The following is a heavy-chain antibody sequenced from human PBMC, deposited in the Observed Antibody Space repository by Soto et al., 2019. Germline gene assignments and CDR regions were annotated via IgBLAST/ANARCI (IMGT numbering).Heavy chain of an antibody. CDR3: ARTTDTSVDY. CDR1: GYTFSSYA. CDR2: INAGNGNT. D-gene: IGHD1-1*01. J-gene: IGHJ4*02. Sequence: QVQLVQSGAEEKKPGASVKVSCKASGYTFSSYAMHWVRQAPGQRLEWMGWINAGNGNTKYSQNFQGRVTITRDTSASTGYMELSSLRSEDTAVYYCARTTDTSVDYWGQGTLVTVSS. V-gene: IGHV1-3*05.